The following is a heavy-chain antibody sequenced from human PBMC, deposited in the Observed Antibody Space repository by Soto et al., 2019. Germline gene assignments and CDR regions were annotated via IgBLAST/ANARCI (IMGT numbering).Heavy chain of an antibody. CDR2: ISSSSSSI. CDR3: ARHDYGDYGYFQH. Sequence: EVQLVESGGGLVQPGGSLRLSCAASGFTFSSYSMNWVRQAPGKGLEWVSYISSSSSSIYYADSVKGRFTISRDNAKNSLYLQMNSLRADDTAVYYCARHDYGDYGYFQHWGQGTLVTVSS. CDR1: GFTFSSYS. D-gene: IGHD4-17*01. J-gene: IGHJ1*01. V-gene: IGHV3-48*01.